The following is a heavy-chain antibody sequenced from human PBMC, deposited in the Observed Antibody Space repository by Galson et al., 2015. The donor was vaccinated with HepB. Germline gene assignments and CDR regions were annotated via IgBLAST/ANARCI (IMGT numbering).Heavy chain of an antibody. CDR2: ISYHGREE. D-gene: IGHD6-13*01. CDR1: EFSFSTYA. CDR3: ARAIKLPGTPENCFDL. V-gene: IGHV3-30*04. J-gene: IGHJ3*01. Sequence: SLRLSCAASEFSFSTYAMHWVRQAPGRGLDWVAVISYHGREEYIADSVKGRFTISRDNSKDTLYLHMNSLRPGDTAVYYCARAIKLPGTPENCFDLWGHGTMVTVSS.